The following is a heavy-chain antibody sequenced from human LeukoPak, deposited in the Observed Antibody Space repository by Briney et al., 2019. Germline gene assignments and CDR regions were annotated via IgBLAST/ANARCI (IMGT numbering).Heavy chain of an antibody. J-gene: IGHJ3*02. V-gene: IGHV3-30*04. D-gene: IGHD3-10*01. CDR3: ARNYGSGYDAFDI. CDR1: GFTFSSYA. Sequence: PGGSLRLSCAASGFTFSSYAMHWVRHAPGKGLEWVAVISYDGSKKYYADSVRGRFTISTDNSKNTLYLQMNSLRDEATVVYYCARNYGSGYDAFDIWGQGTMVTVYS. CDR2: ISYDGSKK.